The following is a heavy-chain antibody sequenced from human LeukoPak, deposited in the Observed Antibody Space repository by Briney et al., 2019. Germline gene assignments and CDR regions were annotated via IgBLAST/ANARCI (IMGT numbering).Heavy chain of an antibody. Sequence: GGSLRLSCAASGFTFNNAWMSWVRQAPGKGLEWIGRIKSDGGTTDYAAPVKGRFTISRDDSKNTLYLQMNSLKAEDTAVYYCARDGPTNKANIGRLNYYDQQDDVWETFDIWGQGTMVTVSS. V-gene: IGHV3-15*01. CDR2: IKSDGGTT. J-gene: IGHJ3*02. CDR1: GFTFNNAW. CDR3: ARDGPTNKANIGRLNYYDQQDDVWETFDI. D-gene: IGHD3-22*01.